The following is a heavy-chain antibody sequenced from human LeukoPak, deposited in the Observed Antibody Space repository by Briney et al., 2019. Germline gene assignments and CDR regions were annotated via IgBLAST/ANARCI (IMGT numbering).Heavy chain of an antibody. J-gene: IGHJ3*02. CDR1: GYTFTGYY. CDR3: ASARTTVVLETPLDAFDI. V-gene: IGHV1-2*02. Sequence: GASVKVSCKASGYTFTGYYMHWVRQAPGQGLEWMGWINPNSGGTNYAQKFQGRVTMTRDTSISTAYMELSRLRSDDTAVYSCASARTTVVLETPLDAFDIWGQGRMVTVSA. CDR2: INPNSGGT. D-gene: IGHD4-23*01.